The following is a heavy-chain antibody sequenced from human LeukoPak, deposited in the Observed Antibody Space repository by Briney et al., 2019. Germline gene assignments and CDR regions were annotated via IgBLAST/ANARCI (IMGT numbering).Heavy chain of an antibody. V-gene: IGHV4-34*01. Sequence: SETLSLTCAVYGGSFSGYYWSWIRQPPGKGLEWIGEINHNGGTNYNPSLKSRVTISVDTSKNQFSLKLSSVTAADTAVYYCARVGLERRLGHVDYWGQGTLVTVSS. CDR1: GGSFSGYY. J-gene: IGHJ4*02. CDR2: INHNGGT. CDR3: ARVGLERRLGHVDY. D-gene: IGHD1-1*01.